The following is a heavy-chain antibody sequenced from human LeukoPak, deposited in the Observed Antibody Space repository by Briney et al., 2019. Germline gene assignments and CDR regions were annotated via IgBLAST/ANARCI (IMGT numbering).Heavy chain of an antibody. D-gene: IGHD6-19*01. CDR3: ARHRGPGYSSGWYYFDY. CDR1: GASISSGGFY. V-gene: IGHV4-31*03. J-gene: IGHJ4*02. CDR2: IYYSGST. Sequence: SQTLSLTCTVSGASISSGGFYWNWIRQHPGKGPEWIGYIYYSGSTYYNPSLKSRITISVDTSKNQFSLKLSSVTAADTAVYYCARHRGPGYSSGWYYFDYWGQGTLVTVSS.